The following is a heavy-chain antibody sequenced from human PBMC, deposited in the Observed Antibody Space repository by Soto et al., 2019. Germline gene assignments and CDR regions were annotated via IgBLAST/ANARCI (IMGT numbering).Heavy chain of an antibody. CDR1: GGSIGSGGYY. Sequence: QVQLQESGPGLVKPSQTLSLTCTVSGGSIGSGGYYWSWIRQHPGKGLEWIGYIYYSGSTYYNPSLKSRVTMSVDTSKNQFSLKLSSVTAADTAVYYCARAFTYYTNGVCYKGSGDPINWCDPWGQGTLVTVSS. V-gene: IGHV4-31*03. J-gene: IGHJ5*02. D-gene: IGHD2-8*01. CDR3: ARAFTYYTNGVCYKGSGDPINWCDP. CDR2: IYYSGST.